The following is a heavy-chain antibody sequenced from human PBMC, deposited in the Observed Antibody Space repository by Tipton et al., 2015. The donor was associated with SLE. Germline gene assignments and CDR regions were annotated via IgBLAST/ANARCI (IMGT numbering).Heavy chain of an antibody. D-gene: IGHD6-6*01. CDR3: ARYLAAWGVYYYYGMDV. V-gene: IGHV3-9*01. J-gene: IGHJ6*02. Sequence: SLRLSCAASGFTFDDYAMHWVRQAPGKGLEWVSGIGWNGDSIGYADSVKGRFTISRDNAKNSLYLQMNSLRAEDTAVYYCARYLAAWGVYYYYGMDVWGQGTTVTVSS. CDR2: IGWNGDSI. CDR1: GFTFDDYA.